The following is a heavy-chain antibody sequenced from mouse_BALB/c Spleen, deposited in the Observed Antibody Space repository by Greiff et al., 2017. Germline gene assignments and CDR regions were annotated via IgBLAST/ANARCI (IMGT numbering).Heavy chain of an antibody. Sequence: EVKLVESGPGLVKPSQSLSLTCTVTGYSITSDYAWNWIRQFPGNKLEWMGYISYSGSTSYNPSLKSRISITRDTSKNQFFLQLNSVTTEDTATYYCAYYYGSSYVGYFDVWGAGTTVTVSS. CDR2: ISYSGST. CDR1: GYSITSDYA. V-gene: IGHV3-2*02. CDR3: AYYYGSSYVGYFDV. J-gene: IGHJ1*01. D-gene: IGHD1-1*01.